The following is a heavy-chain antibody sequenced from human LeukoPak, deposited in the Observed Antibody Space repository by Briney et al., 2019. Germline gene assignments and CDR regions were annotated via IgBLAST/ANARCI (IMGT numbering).Heavy chain of an antibody. J-gene: IGHJ4*02. CDR3: AKNLRHVAY. D-gene: IGHD1-7*01. V-gene: IGHV3-7*01. CDR2: IKQDGSEK. Sequence: PGRCLRLACAAAGFTFSDYWMGWDSQAQGKGLEWVANIKQDGSEKYYVDSVKGRFTISRDNAKNSLSLQMNSRRAKDTSVYYCAKNLRHVAYWGQGTLVTVSS. CDR1: GFTFSDYW.